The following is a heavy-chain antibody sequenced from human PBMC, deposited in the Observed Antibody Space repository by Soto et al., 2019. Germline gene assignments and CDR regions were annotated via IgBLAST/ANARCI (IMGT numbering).Heavy chain of an antibody. Sequence: GGSLRLSCAASGFTFSSYSMNWVRQAPGKGLEWVSYISSSSSTIYYADSVKGRFTISRDNAKNSLYLQMNSLRAEDTAVYYCASLDIVVVPAGSRFDPWGQGTLVTVSS. J-gene: IGHJ5*02. CDR2: ISSSSSTI. CDR3: ASLDIVVVPAGSRFDP. CDR1: GFTFSSYS. D-gene: IGHD2-2*03. V-gene: IGHV3-48*01.